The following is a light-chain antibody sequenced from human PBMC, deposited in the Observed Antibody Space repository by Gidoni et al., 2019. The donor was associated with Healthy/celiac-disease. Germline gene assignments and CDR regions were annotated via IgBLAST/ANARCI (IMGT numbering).Light chain of an antibody. CDR2: DAS. Sequence: EIVLTQSPATLSLSPGERATLSCRASQSVSSYLAWYQQKPGQAPRLLIYDASSGSGTDFTLTISSLEPEDFAVYYCQQRSNWPPSTFGQXTRLEIK. CDR3: QQRSNWPPST. CDR1: QSVSSY. V-gene: IGKV3-11*01. J-gene: IGKJ5*01.